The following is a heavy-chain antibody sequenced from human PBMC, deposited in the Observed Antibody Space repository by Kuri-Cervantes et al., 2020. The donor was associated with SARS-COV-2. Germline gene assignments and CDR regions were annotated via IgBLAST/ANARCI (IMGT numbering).Heavy chain of an antibody. J-gene: IGHJ3*02. D-gene: IGHD2-15*01. Sequence: GESLKISCAASGFTFSSYSMNWVRQAPGKGLEWVSSISSSSSYIYYADSVKGRFTISRDNAKNTLYLQMNSLKAEDTAVYYCANLGPFRGSAFDIWGQGTMVTVSS. CDR2: ISSSSSYI. CDR1: GFTFSSYS. V-gene: IGHV3-21*04. CDR3: ANLGPFRGSAFDI.